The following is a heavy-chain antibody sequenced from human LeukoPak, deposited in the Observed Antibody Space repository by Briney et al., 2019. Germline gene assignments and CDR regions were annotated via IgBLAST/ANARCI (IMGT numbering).Heavy chain of an antibody. CDR2: IYYSGST. Sequence: PSETLSLTCAVSGGSISSGAYSWSWIRQPPGKGLEWIGYIYYSGSTYYNPSLKSRVTISVDTSNNQLSLKVNSVTAADTAMYYCVKSNSRYQPWTLDIWGRGTMVTVSS. D-gene: IGHD2-2*01. J-gene: IGHJ3*02. CDR1: GGSISSGAYS. CDR3: VKSNSRYQPWTLDI. V-gene: IGHV4-30-4*07.